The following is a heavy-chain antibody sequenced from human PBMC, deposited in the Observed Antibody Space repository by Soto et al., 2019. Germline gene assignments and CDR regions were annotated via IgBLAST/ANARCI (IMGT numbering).Heavy chain of an antibody. CDR3: ARDSINRQYGMDV. J-gene: IGHJ6*02. D-gene: IGHD4-4*01. Sequence: AGGSLRLSCAASRFTFSNYAINWVRQAPGKGLEWVSSISSSGDYIYYADSVKGRFTISRDNAKNSLFLQMNSLRAEDTAVYFCARDSINRQYGMDVWGQGTTVTVSS. CDR2: ISSSGDYI. CDR1: RFTFSNYA. V-gene: IGHV3-21*06.